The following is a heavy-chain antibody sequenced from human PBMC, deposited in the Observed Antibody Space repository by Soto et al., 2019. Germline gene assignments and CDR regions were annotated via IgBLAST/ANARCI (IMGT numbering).Heavy chain of an antibody. Sequence: QVQLQESGPGLVKPSQTLSLTCTVSGGSISTGGYYWSWIRQHPGRGLEWIGYIYLSGMTFSNPSLHSRVAISIDTSENQFSLKLSSVTAADTAVYYCATVRWELHDAFDIWGHGTMVSVSS. CDR3: ATVRWELHDAFDI. V-gene: IGHV4-31*03. CDR2: IYLSGMT. CDR1: GGSISTGGYY. J-gene: IGHJ3*02. D-gene: IGHD4-17*01.